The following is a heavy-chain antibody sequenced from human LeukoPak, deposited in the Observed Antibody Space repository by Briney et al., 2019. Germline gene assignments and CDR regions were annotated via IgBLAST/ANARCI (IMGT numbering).Heavy chain of an antibody. CDR3: ASSPSSWFTLRYYYYYMDV. CDR1: GGTFSSYA. D-gene: IGHD6-13*01. CDR2: IIPIFGTA. V-gene: IGHV1-69*06. Sequence: SVKVSCKASGGTFSSYAISWVRQAPGQGLEWMGGIIPIFGTANYAQKFQGRVTITADKSTSTAYMELSSLRSEDTALYYCASSPSSWFTLRYYYYYMDVWGKGTTVTVSS. J-gene: IGHJ6*03.